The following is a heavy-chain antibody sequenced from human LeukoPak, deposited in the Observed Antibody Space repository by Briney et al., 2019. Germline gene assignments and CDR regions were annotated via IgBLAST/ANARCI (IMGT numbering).Heavy chain of an antibody. CDR2: IRGGGGRT. CDR3: AKFRGSEKTAIVC. D-gene: IGHD6-25*01. Sequence: GESLRLSCAASGFTFSSYAMSWVRQAPGKGLEWVSTIRGGGGRTWYADSVKGRFTISRDNSKNTVYVQLNSLRAEDTAVYYCAKFRGSEKTAIVCWGQGTLVTVSS. V-gene: IGHV3-23*01. CDR1: GFTFSSYA. J-gene: IGHJ4*02.